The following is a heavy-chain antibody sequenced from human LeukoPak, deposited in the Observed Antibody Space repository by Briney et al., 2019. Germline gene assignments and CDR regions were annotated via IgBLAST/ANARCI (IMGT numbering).Heavy chain of an antibody. D-gene: IGHD2-2*01. V-gene: IGHV3-64*01. Sequence: PGGSLRLSCAASGFSLSSHAMHWVRQAPGKGLEYLSAISGSGRSTYYANSVQGRFTISRDTSKNTLYLQMGSLRAEDMAVYYCARDRVLETSTSWSKNYYMDVWGKGTMVTVSS. CDR3: ARDRVLETSTSWSKNYYMDV. CDR1: GFSLSSHA. CDR2: ISGSGRST. J-gene: IGHJ6*03.